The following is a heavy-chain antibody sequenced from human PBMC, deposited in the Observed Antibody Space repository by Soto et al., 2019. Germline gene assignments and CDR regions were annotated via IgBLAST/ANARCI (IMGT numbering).Heavy chain of an antibody. V-gene: IGHV3-33*01. D-gene: IGHD3-16*01. CDR1: GFIFSNYG. Sequence: GGSLRLSCAASGFIFSNYGMHWVRQAPGKGLEWVAVIWYDGSNKYYADSVKGRFTISRDNSKNTVYLQMNSLRAEDTAVYYCASAYEGDYLDYWGQGTLVTVSS. CDR3: ASAYEGDYLDY. CDR2: IWYDGSNK. J-gene: IGHJ4*02.